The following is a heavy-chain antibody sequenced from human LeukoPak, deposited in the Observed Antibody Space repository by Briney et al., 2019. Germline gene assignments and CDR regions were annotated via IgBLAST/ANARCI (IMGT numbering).Heavy chain of an antibody. V-gene: IGHV4-34*01. CDR1: GGSFSGYY. J-gene: IGHJ3*02. CDR3: ARGGGRDAFDI. CDR2: INHSGST. Sequence: SETLSLTCAVYGGSFSGYYWSWIRQPPGKGLEWIGEINHSGSTNYNPSLKSRVTISVDTSKNQFSLKLSSVTAADTAVYYCARGGGRDAFDIWGQGTMVTVFS.